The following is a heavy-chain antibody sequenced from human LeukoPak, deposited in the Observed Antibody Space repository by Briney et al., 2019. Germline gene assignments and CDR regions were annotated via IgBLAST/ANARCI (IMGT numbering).Heavy chain of an antibody. D-gene: IGHD6-19*01. CDR3: ARERSIAVATRGFGY. CDR2: IIPILGIA. V-gene: IGHV1-69*04. CDR1: GGTFSSYA. Sequence: GASVKVSCKASGGTFSSYAISWVRQAPGQGLEWMGRIIPILGIANYAQKFQGRVTMTRDTSTSTVYMELSSLRSEDTAVYYCARERSIAVATRGFGYWGQGTLVTVSS. J-gene: IGHJ4*02.